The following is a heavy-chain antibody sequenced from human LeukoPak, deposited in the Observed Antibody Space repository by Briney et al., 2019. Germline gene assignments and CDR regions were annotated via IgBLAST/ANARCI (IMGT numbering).Heavy chain of an antibody. J-gene: IGHJ6*02. CDR2: ISYDGSNK. V-gene: IGHV3-30-3*01. CDR3: ARSSITFLSVRHYGMDV. CDR1: GFTFSSYA. D-gene: IGHD2/OR15-2a*01. Sequence: GGSLRLSCAASGFTFSSYAMHWVRQAPGKGLEWVAVISYDGSNKYYADSVKGRFTISRDISKSTLYLQMNSLRAEDTAVYYCARSSITFLSVRHYGMDVWGQGTTVTVSS.